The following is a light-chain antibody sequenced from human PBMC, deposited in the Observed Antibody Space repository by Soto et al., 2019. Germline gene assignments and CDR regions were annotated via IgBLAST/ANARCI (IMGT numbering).Light chain of an antibody. CDR2: DVS. J-gene: IGLJ1*01. CDR1: SSDVGGYNY. Sequence: QSALTQPASVSGSPGQSITISCTGTSSDVGGYNYVSWYQQYPGKAPKLMIYDVSNWPSGVSNRFSGSKSGNTASLTISGLQAEDEADYYCSSYRSSSTYVFGTGTKVTVL. V-gene: IGLV2-14*01. CDR3: SSYRSSSTYV.